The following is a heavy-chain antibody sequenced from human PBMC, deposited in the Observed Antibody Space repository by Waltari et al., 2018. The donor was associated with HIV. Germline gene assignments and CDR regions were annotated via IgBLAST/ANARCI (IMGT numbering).Heavy chain of an antibody. Sequence: EVQLVETGGGLILPGGYLRLSCAASGFSVSNTFISWVRQAPGKGLEWVSVIYSGGSTFYADSVRGRFTMSRDTSKNMVYLQMNSLRVEDTAVYYCAREGYTRSSGRGNWFDSWGQGTLVTVSS. CDR2: IYSGGST. CDR1: GFSVSNTF. D-gene: IGHD6-6*01. V-gene: IGHV3-53*02. J-gene: IGHJ5*01. CDR3: AREGYTRSSGRGNWFDS.